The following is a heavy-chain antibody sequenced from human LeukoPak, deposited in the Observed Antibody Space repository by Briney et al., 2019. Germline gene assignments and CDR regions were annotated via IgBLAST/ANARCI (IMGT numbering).Heavy chain of an antibody. V-gene: IGHV1-18*01. CDR1: GYTFTPYG. D-gene: IGHD3-22*01. CDR2: ISAYIGNT. CDR3: VRDQQYYYDSGGYSSSYYSYY. Sequence: ASVKASCKACGYTFTPYGISWVRQAPGHGLEWMGWISAYIGNTNYAQKLPGRVTITPDTSPSPDYMRLRNLRSDDTAVYYCVRDQQYYYDSGGYSSSYYSYYWGQGTLVTVSS. J-gene: IGHJ4*02.